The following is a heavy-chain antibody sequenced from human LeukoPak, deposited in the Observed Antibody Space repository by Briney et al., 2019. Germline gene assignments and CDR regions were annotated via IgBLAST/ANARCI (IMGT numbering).Heavy chain of an antibody. CDR2: IYYSGST. CDR3: VGVPDYGYYGMDV. V-gene: IGHV4-59*04. D-gene: IGHD2-8*01. J-gene: IGHJ6*02. CDR1: GGSISSYY. Sequence: SETLSLTCTVSGGSISSYYWSWIRQPPGKGLEWIGYIYYSGSTYYNPSLKSRVTISVDTSKNQFSLKLSSVTAADTAVYYCVGVPDYGYYGMDVWGQGTTVTVSS.